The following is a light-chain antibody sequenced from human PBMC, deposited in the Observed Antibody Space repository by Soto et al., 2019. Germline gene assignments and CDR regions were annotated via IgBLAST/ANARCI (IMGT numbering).Light chain of an antibody. CDR1: SSDIGGSKY. Sequence: QSALTQPASLSGSPGQSITISCAGTSSDIGGSKYVSWYQQHPGKAPKLIIYDVSARPSGVPDRFSASKSDNTASLTISGLQAEDEADYYCSSYAGNYVYVFGSGTKVTVL. CDR3: SSYAGNYVYV. V-gene: IGLV2-11*01. CDR2: DVS. J-gene: IGLJ1*01.